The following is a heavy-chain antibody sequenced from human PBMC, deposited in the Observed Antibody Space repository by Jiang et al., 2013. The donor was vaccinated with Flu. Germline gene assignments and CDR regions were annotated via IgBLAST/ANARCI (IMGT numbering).Heavy chain of an antibody. D-gene: IGHD3-22*01. J-gene: IGHJ4*02. V-gene: IGHV3-30*18. CDR2: ISYDGSNK. CDR3: ANYDSSGYFDY. Sequence: WVAVISYDGSNKYYADSVKGRFTISRDNSKNTLYLQMNSLRAEDTAVYYCANYDSSGYFDYWGQGTLVTVSS.